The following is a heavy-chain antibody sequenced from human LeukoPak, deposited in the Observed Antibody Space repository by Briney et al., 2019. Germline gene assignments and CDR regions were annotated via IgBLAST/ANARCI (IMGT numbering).Heavy chain of an antibody. CDR3: ARPRQWQPIFDY. CDR2: IYYSGST. Sequence: SETLSLTCTVSGGSISSSNYYWGWIRQPPGKGLEWIGSIYYSGSTYYNPSLKSRVTISVDTSKNQFSLKLSSVTAADTAVYYCARPRQWQPIFDYWGQGTLVTVSS. D-gene: IGHD6-19*01. V-gene: IGHV4-39*01. CDR1: GGSISSSNYY. J-gene: IGHJ4*02.